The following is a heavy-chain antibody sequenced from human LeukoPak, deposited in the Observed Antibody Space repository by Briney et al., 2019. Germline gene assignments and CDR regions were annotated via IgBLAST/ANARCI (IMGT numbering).Heavy chain of an antibody. Sequence: GGSLRLSCAASGFTFNNFAMTWVRQTPGKGLEWITAISSTGSNTYYADSVKGRFTISRDKSRNTLSMQLNSLRVEDSGIYYCAKGGDSYGSHYQMDVWGKGTTVTVSS. V-gene: IGHV3-23*01. CDR1: GFTFNNFA. J-gene: IGHJ6*03. D-gene: IGHD2-21*02. CDR3: AKGGDSYGSHYQMDV. CDR2: ISSTGSNT.